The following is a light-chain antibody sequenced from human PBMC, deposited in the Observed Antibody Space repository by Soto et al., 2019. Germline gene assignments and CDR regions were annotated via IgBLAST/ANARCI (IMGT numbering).Light chain of an antibody. Sequence: ETVLTQSPATLSLSPGASATLSCRASQSVSTYLAWYQQKPGQAPRLLIYDASNRVTGIPARFRGSGSGTDFTLTISSLEPEEFAVYYCQQRSNWPPSITFGQGTRLEIK. J-gene: IGKJ5*01. CDR2: DAS. CDR3: QQRSNWPPSIT. V-gene: IGKV3-11*01. CDR1: QSVSTY.